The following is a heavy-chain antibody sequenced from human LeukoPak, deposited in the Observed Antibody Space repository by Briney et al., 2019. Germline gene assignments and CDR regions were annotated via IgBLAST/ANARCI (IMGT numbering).Heavy chain of an antibody. CDR3: ARDYGGVIYYYYMDV. V-gene: IGHV3-7*01. J-gene: IGHJ6*03. CDR2: IKQDGSEK. CDR1: GFTFSSYW. Sequence: GGSLRLSCAASGFTFSSYWMSWVRQAPGKGLEWVANIKQDGSEKYYVDSVKGRFTISRDNAKNSLYLQMNSLRAEDTAVYYCARDYGGVIYYYYMDVWGKGTTVTVSS. D-gene: IGHD3-16*01.